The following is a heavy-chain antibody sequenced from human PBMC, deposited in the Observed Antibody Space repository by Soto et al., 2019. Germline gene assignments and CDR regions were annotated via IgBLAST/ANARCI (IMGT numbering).Heavy chain of an antibody. Sequence: ASVKVSCKASGYTFTSYDINWVRQATGQGLEWMGWMNPNSGNTGYAQKFQGRVTMTRNTSISTAYMELSSLRSEDTAVYYCAGNYYDSSGYYDAFDIWGQGTMVTVSS. CDR2: MNPNSGNT. J-gene: IGHJ3*02. CDR1: GYTFTSYD. CDR3: AGNYYDSSGYYDAFDI. V-gene: IGHV1-8*01. D-gene: IGHD3-22*01.